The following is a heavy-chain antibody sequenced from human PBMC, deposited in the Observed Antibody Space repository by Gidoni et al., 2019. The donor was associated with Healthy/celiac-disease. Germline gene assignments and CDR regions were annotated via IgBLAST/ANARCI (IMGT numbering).Heavy chain of an antibody. J-gene: IGHJ6*02. Sequence: QVQLVQSGAEVKKPGSSVKVSCKASGGTFSSYTIRWVRQAPGQGLEWMGRIIPILGIANYAQKFQGRVTITADKSTSTAYMELSSLRSEDTAVYYCAVGGDIVVVPAAGRPGYYGMDVWGQGTTVTVSS. CDR3: AVGGDIVVVPAAGRPGYYGMDV. V-gene: IGHV1-69*02. CDR1: GGTFSSYT. D-gene: IGHD2-2*01. CDR2: IIPILGIA.